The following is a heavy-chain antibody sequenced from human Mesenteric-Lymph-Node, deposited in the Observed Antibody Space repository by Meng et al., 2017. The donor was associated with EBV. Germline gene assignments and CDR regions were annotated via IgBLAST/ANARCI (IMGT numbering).Heavy chain of an antibody. Sequence: QVRLEESGPGLVKPSETLSLTCTVSGDSVSSGSYYWYWIRQPPGKGLAWIGYIYYTGSTNYNPSLKSRVTISVDTSKNQFSLKLSSVTAADTAVYYCARGTTVEWFDPWGQGTLVTVSS. J-gene: IGHJ5*02. D-gene: IGHD4-23*01. CDR1: GDSVSSGSYY. CDR2: IYYTGST. CDR3: ARGTTVEWFDP. V-gene: IGHV4-61*01.